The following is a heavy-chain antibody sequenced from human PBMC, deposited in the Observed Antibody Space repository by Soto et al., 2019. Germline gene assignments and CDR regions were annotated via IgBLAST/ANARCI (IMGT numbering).Heavy chain of an antibody. V-gene: IGHV4-31*03. Sequence: SETLSLTCTVSGGSISSGGYYWSWIRQHPGKGLEWIGYIYYSGSTYYNPSLKSRVTISVDTSKNQFSLKLSSVTAADTAVYYCAGGPPGDYYGMDVWGQGTTVTVSS. J-gene: IGHJ6*02. CDR2: IYYSGST. CDR1: GGSISSGGYY. D-gene: IGHD3-16*01. CDR3: AGGPPGDYYGMDV.